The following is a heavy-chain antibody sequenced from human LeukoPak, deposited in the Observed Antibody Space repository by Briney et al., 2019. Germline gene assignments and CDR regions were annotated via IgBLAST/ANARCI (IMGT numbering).Heavy chain of an antibody. V-gene: IGHV4-59*11. Sequence: PSETLSLTCIVSGGSISSHYWSWIRQPPGKGLECIGNIYYSGSTNYNPSLKSRVTISIDTSKNQFSLKLSSVTAADTAVYYCARDIGGRYSWYYFDYWGRGTLVTVSS. CDR3: ARDIGGRYSWYYFDY. D-gene: IGHD2-8*01. CDR2: IYYSGST. CDR1: GGSISSHY. J-gene: IGHJ4*02.